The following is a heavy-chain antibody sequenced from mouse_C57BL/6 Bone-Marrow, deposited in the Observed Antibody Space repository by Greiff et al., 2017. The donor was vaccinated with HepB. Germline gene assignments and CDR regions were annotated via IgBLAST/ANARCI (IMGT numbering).Heavy chain of an antibody. CDR1: GFTFSDYY. J-gene: IGHJ4*01. V-gene: IGHV5-12*01. D-gene: IGHD2-3*01. Sequence: EVQLVESGGGLVQPGGSLKLSCAASGFTFSDYYMYWVRQTPEKRLEWVAYISNGGGSTYYPDTVKGRFTISRDNAKNTLYLQMSRLKSEDTAMYYCARQGYDGYYVGYYYAMDYWGQGTSVTVSS. CDR2: ISNGGGST. CDR3: ARQGYDGYYVGYYYAMDY.